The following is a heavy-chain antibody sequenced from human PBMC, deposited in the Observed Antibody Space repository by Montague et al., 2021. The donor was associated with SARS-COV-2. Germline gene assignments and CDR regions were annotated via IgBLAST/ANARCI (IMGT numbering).Heavy chain of an antibody. D-gene: IGHD3-10*01. V-gene: IGHV3-11*01. CDR1: GFTFSDYY. CDR2: ISSSGTSI. Sequence: SLRLSCAASGFTFSDYYMSWIRQAPGKGLEWISHISSSGTSISYADSVKGRVTISRDNAKKFLYLQMNSLRVDDTAVYYCASPTGIRGREYWGQGILVTVSS. CDR3: ASPTGIRGREY. J-gene: IGHJ4*02.